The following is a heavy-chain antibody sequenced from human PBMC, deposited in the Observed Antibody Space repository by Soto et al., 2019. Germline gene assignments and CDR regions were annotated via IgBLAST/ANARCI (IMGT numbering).Heavy chain of an antibody. CDR2: ISYDGSDK. D-gene: IGHD2-15*01. J-gene: IGHJ4*02. V-gene: IGHV3-30*04. CDR1: GFTFSSYA. Sequence: QVQVVESGGGVVQPGRTLRLSCAASGFTFSSYAMHWVRQAPGKGLEWVAIISYDGSDKYYADSVKGRFTISRDNSKNTLYLQMNSLRTEDTAVYYCERGGRIRHFDYWGQGPMVTVSS. CDR3: ERGGRIRHFDY.